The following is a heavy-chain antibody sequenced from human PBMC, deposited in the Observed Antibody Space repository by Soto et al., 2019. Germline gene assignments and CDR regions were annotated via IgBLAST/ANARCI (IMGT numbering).Heavy chain of an antibody. CDR3: ARYVGESHFDY. D-gene: IGHD3-16*01. V-gene: IGHV4-30-4*01. CDR1: GGSITSGDYS. Sequence: PSETLSLTCTVSGGSITSGDYSGSWIRQPPGKGLEWIGYIHSGGSIYFNSSLKSRVTISLDTSRNQFSLDLISVTAADTAVYYCARYVGESHFDYWGQGTLVTVS. J-gene: IGHJ4*02. CDR2: IHSGGSI.